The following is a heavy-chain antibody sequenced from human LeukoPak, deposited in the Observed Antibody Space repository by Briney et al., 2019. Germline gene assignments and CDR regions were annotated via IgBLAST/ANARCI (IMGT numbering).Heavy chain of an antibody. CDR3: ARLGEKADFDY. V-gene: IGHV3-7*01. CDR1: GFTFSYYY. Sequence: GGSLRLSCAASGFTFSYYYMSWVRQAPGKGLEWVANIKQDGSESYSVDSVKGRFTFSRDNAKNSLYLQINSLRAEDTAVYYCARLGEKADFDYWGQGTLVTVSS. D-gene: IGHD3-16*01. J-gene: IGHJ4*02. CDR2: IKQDGSES.